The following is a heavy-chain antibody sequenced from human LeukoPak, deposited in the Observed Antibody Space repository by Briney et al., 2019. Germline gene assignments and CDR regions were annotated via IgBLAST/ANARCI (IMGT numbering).Heavy chain of an antibody. CDR1: GFTFDDYG. CDR2: INWNGGCT. J-gene: IGHJ4*02. CDR3: ARVWGSASYRNAFDY. Sequence: GRSLRLSYAASGFTFDDYGMSSARQAPWKGLEWVSGINWNGGCTGYADSVKGRFTSSRGYAKNSRYQRIRSLIGEASAPNCCARVWGSASYRNAFDYWGQGTLVTVYS. V-gene: IGHV3-20*03. D-gene: IGHD1-26*01.